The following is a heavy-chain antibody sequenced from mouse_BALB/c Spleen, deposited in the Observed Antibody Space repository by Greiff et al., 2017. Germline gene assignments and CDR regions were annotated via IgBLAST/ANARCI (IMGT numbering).Heavy chain of an antibody. CDR3: AKAYCSSDGFDY. V-gene: IGHV2-9*02. CDR1: GFSLTSYG. D-gene: IGHD1-1*01. J-gene: IGHJ2*01. CDR2: IWAGGST. Sequence: VMLVESGPGLVAPSQSLSISCTVSGFSLTSYGVHWVRQPPGKGLEWLGVIWAGGSTNYNSALMSSLSICKDNSKSQVFITMNSLQTDDTAMYSGAKAYCSSDGFDYWGQGTTLTVSS.